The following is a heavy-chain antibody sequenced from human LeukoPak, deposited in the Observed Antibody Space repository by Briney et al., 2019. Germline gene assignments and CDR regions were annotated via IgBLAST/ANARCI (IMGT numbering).Heavy chain of an antibody. D-gene: IGHD6-6*01. CDR3: ALHSTSMISIADQY. Sequence: ASVKVSCKASGYTFTSYAMNWVRQTPGQGLEWMGWINTNTGNPTYAQGFTGRFVFSLDTSVSTAYLQISSLKAEDTAVYYCALHSTSMISIADQYWGQGTLVTVSS. CDR1: GYTFTSYA. CDR2: INTNTGNP. J-gene: IGHJ4*02. V-gene: IGHV7-4-1*02.